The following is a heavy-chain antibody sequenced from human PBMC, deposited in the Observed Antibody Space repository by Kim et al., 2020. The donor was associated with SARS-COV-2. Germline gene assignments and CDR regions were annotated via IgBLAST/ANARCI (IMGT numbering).Heavy chain of an antibody. Sequence: GESLKISCKGSGYSFTSYWISWVRQMPGKGLEWMGRIDPSDSYTNYSPSFQGHVTISADKSISTAYLQWSSLKASDTAMYYCARHSRYCSSTSCYRVRPKYGMDVWGQGTTVTVSS. CDR2: IDPSDSYT. D-gene: IGHD2-2*01. V-gene: IGHV5-10-1*01. CDR1: GYSFTSYW. J-gene: IGHJ6*02. CDR3: ARHSRYCSSTSCYRVRPKYGMDV.